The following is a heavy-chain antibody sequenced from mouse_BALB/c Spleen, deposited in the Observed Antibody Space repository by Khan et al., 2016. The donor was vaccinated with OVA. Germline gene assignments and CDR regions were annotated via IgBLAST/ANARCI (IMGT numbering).Heavy chain of an antibody. Sequence: VQLKQSGPELVKPGASVKVSCKASGYSFTDYNMFWVKQSLRKSLEWIGYIDPYNGGTNYNQKFMGKATLTVDKSSSTAFMHLNSLTSEDSAVYYCALIYHYGSGFDYWGQGTTLTVSS. V-gene: IGHV1S135*01. CDR2: IDPYNGGT. CDR1: GYSFTDYN. D-gene: IGHD1-1*01. CDR3: ALIYHYGSGFDY. J-gene: IGHJ2*01.